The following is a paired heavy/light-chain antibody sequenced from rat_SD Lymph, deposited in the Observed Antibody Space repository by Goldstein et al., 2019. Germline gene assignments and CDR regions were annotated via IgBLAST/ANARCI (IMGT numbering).Heavy chain of an antibody. CDR3: TWSHYGGSWFAY. CDR1: GFTFSNAW. V-gene: IGHV6-8*01. CDR2: IKAKSNNYAT. J-gene: IGHJ3*01. D-gene: IGHD1-11*01. Sequence: EVQLVETGGGLVQPGKSLKLTCATSGFTFSNAWMHWVRQSPEKQLEWVAQIKAKSNNYATYYAESVKGRFTISRDNSKRSVYLQMNSLKEEDTAIYYCTWSHYGGSWFAYWGQGTLVTVSS.
Light chain of an antibody. CDR2: EGN. CDR1: TDIDDD. J-gene: IGKJ5*01. CDR3: QQSDNVPLT. V-gene: IGKV17S1*01. Sequence: ETTVTQSPASLSMAVGEKVSISCKTSTDIDDDMNWYQQKSGEAPKLLISEGNTLRPGVPSRFSSRGYGTDFVFTINNVLLGDEGIYYCQQSDNVPLTFGSGTKLEIK.